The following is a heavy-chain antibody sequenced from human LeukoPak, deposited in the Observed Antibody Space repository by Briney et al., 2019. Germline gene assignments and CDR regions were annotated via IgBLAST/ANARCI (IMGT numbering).Heavy chain of an antibody. D-gene: IGHD3-22*01. CDR1: GYTFTSYA. Sequence: ASVKVSCKASGYTFTSYAMHWVRQAPGQRLEWMGWINAGNGNTKYSQEFQGRVTITRDTSASTAYMELRSLRSDDTAVYYCARDLGREVVMGYWGQGTLVTVSS. V-gene: IGHV1-3*01. J-gene: IGHJ4*02. CDR2: INAGNGNT. CDR3: ARDLGREVVMGY.